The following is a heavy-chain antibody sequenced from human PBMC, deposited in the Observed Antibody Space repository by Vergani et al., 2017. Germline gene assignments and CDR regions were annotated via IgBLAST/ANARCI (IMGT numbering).Heavy chain of an antibody. CDR3: ARGGEDGMY. D-gene: IGHD3-16*01. CDR1: GGSLSSYY. V-gene: IGHV4-34*11. Sequence: VQLQQWGAGLLKPSETLSLTCAVYGGSLSSYYWSWIRQPPGKGLEWIGYIYYSGSTNYNPSLNSRVTISVDTSKNQFSLKLSSVTAADTAVYYCARGGEDGMYWGQGTLVTVSS. CDR2: IYYSGST. J-gene: IGHJ4*02.